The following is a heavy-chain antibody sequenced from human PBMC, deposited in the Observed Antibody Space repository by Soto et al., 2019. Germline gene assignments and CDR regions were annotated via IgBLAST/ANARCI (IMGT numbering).Heavy chain of an antibody. CDR3: ARSPSAGGSRTFNWFDP. CDR2: IYYSGST. Sequence: KASETLSLTCTVSGGSISSGGYYWSWIRQHPGKGLEWIGYIYYSGSTYYNPSLKSRVTISVDTSKNQFSLKLSSVTAADTAVYYCARSPSAGGSRTFNWFDPWGQGTLVTVSS. CDR1: GGSISSGGYY. V-gene: IGHV4-31*02. D-gene: IGHD2-15*01. J-gene: IGHJ5*02.